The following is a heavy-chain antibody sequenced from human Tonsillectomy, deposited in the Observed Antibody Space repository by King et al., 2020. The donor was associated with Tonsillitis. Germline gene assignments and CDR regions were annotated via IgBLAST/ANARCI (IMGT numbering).Heavy chain of an antibody. V-gene: IGHV3-23*04. J-gene: IGHJ4*02. D-gene: IGHD6-19*01. CDR2: ISNSGGNT. CDR1: GFTFSSYA. Sequence: VQLVESGGGLVQPGGSLRLSCAASGFTFSSYAMSWVRQAPGKGLEWVSGISNSGGNTYYADSVKGRFTISRENSKNTLYLQMNSLRAGDTAAYYCAKDGHSSGWYYFDYWGQGTLVTVSS. CDR3: AKDGHSSGWYYFDY.